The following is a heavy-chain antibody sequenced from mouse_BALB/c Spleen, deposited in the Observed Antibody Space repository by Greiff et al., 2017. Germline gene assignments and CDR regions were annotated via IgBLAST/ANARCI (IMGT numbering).Heavy chain of an antibody. Sequence: VQRVESGPGLVAPSQSLSITCTVSGFSLTSYGVHWVRQPPGKGLEWLGVIWAGGSTNYNSALMSRLSISKDNSKSQVFLKMNSLQTDDTAMYYCARDPYGYFAMDYWGQGTSVTVSS. CDR2: IWAGGST. D-gene: IGHD1-1*02. J-gene: IGHJ4*01. CDR3: ARDPYGYFAMDY. V-gene: IGHV2-9*02. CDR1: GFSLTSYG.